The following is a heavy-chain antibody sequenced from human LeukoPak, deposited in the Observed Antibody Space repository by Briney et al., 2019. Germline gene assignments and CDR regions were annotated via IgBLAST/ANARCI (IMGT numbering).Heavy chain of an antibody. CDR1: GGTFSSYA. V-gene: IGHV1-69*04. CDR2: IIPILGIA. J-gene: IGHJ4*02. CDR3: ARGTEWELFDY. D-gene: IGHD1-26*01. Sequence: SVKVSCKASGGTFSSYAISWVRQAPGQGLEWMGRIIPILGIANYAQKFQGRVTITADKSTSTAYMELSSLRSEDTAVYYCARGTEWELFDYWGQGTLVTVSS.